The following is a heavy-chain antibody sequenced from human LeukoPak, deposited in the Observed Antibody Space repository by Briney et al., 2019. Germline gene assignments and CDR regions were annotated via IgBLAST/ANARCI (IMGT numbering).Heavy chain of an antibody. CDR3: AREQLVGGLDY. CDR2: ISRSGSYI. J-gene: IGHJ4*02. CDR1: GFSFSSYS. V-gene: IGHV3-21*01. D-gene: IGHD6-6*01. Sequence: GGSLRLSCAASGFSFSSYSMNWVRQAPGKGLEWVSSISRSGSYIYYADSVKGRFTISRDNAKNSLYLQMNSLRAADTAVYYCAREQLVGGLDYWGQGTLVTVSS.